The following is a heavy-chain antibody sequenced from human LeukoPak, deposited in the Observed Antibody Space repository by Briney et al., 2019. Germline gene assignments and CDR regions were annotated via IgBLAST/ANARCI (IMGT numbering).Heavy chain of an antibody. CDR1: GFTFSSYS. CDR2: ISSSSSTI. V-gene: IGHV3-48*04. CDR3: ARDLRRWEPVYYFDY. D-gene: IGHD1-26*01. Sequence: GGSLRLSCAASGFTFSSYSMNWVRQAPGKGLEWVSYISSSSSTIYYADSVKGRFTISRDNAKNSLYLQMNSLRAEDTAVYYCARDLRRWEPVYYFDYWGRGTLVTVSS. J-gene: IGHJ4*02.